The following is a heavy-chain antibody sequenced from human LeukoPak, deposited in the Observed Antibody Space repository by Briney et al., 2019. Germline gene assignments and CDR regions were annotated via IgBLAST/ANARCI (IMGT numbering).Heavy chain of an antibody. CDR1: GGSISSYY. V-gene: IGHV4-59*08. D-gene: IGHD2-21*01. J-gene: IGHJ4*02. CDR3: ARHLFRTPLYS. CDR2: IYYSGST. Sequence: SETLSLTCTVSGGSISSYYWSWIRQPPGEGLEWIGYIYYSGSTNYNPSLKSRVTISVDTSKNQFSLKLSSVTAADTAVYYCARHLFRTPLYSWGQGTLVTVSS.